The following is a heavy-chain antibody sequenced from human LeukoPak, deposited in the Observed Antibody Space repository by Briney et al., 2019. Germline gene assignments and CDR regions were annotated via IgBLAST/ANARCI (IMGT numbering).Heavy chain of an antibody. CDR2: ISGSGGST. CDR3: AKGLKDYYGSGSYYNYYYYGMDV. Sequence: GGSLRLSCAASGFTFSSYAMSWVRQAPGKGLEWVSAISGSGGSTYYADSVKGRFTISRDNSKNTLYLQINSLRAEDTAVYYCAKGLKDYYGSGSYYNYYYYGMDVWGQGTTVTVSS. J-gene: IGHJ6*02. CDR1: GFTFSSYA. V-gene: IGHV3-23*01. D-gene: IGHD3-10*01.